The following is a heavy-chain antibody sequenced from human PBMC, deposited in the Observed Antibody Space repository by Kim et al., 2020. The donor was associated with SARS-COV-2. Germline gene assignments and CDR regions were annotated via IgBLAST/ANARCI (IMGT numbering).Heavy chain of an antibody. J-gene: IGHJ3*02. D-gene: IGHD3-10*01. V-gene: IGHV3-30*18. CDR2: ISYDGSNK. Sequence: GGSLRLSCAASGFTFSSYGMHWVRQAPGKGLEWVAVISYDGSNKYYADSVKGRFTISRDNSKNTLYLQMNSLRAEDTAVYYCAKFTGGSGSYYDDAFDIWGQGTMVTVSS. CDR3: AKFTGGSGSYYDDAFDI. CDR1: GFTFSSYG.